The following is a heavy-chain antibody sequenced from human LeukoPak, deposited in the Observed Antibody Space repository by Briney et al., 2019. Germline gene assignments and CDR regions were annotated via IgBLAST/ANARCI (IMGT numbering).Heavy chain of an antibody. V-gene: IGHV3-21*06. Sequence: GGSLRLSCAPSGFTFSDYNMNWARQAPGKGLEWVSSISSSATYIYYADSVKGRLTISRDNAKTSLSLQMHSLRAEDTAVYYCARILVVPAANYYYSYGMDVWGQGTTVTVSS. CDR2: ISSSATYI. D-gene: IGHD2-2*01. CDR3: ARILVVPAANYYYSYGMDV. CDR1: GFTFSDYN. J-gene: IGHJ6*02.